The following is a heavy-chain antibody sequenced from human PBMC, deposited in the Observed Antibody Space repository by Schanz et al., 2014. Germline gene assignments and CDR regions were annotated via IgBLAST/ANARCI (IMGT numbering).Heavy chain of an antibody. CDR1: GFMFSSYG. D-gene: IGHD2-8*02. J-gene: IGHJ4*02. CDR2: ISYDGSKK. CDR3: AKSLESCPGGRCSRGYFDY. V-gene: IGHV3-30*18. Sequence: QVQLVESGGGVVQPGRSLRLSCAASGFMFSSYGMHWVRQAPGKGLEWVGVISYDGSKKSYADSVKGRFTISRDNAENTLFLQMNSLRAEDTAVYYCAKSLESCPGGRCSRGYFDYWGQGTLVTVSS.